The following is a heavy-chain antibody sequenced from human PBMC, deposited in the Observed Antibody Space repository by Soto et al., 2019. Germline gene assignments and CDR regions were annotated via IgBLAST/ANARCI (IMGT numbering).Heavy chain of an antibody. Sequence: PSETLSLTCIVSGGSVSSGSYYWSWIRQPPGKGLEWIGFIYYTGRTSYNPSLKSRVTISVDTSKNQFSLKLSSVTAADTAVYYCARVLFGRGNWFDPWGQGTLVTVSS. D-gene: IGHD3-3*01. J-gene: IGHJ5*02. V-gene: IGHV4-61*01. CDR1: GGSVSSGSYY. CDR3: ARVLFGRGNWFDP. CDR2: IYYTGRT.